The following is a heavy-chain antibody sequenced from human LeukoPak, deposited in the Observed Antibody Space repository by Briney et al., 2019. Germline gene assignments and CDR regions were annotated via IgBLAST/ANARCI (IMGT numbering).Heavy chain of an antibody. D-gene: IGHD6-19*01. CDR1: GFTFNYYS. CDR2: IGGSGNDI. Sequence: GGSLRLSCAASGFTFNYYSMDWVRLAPGKGLEWVSLIGGSGNDIYYADSAKGRFTTSRDNAKNSVYLQMNSLRVEDTGVYYCARDGAGWSRDYWGQGTLVTVSS. J-gene: IGHJ4*02. CDR3: ARDGAGWSRDY. V-gene: IGHV3-21*06.